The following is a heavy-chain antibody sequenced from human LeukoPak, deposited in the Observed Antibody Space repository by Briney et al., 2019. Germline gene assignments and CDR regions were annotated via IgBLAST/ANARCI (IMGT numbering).Heavy chain of an antibody. CDR2: ISGSGGST. Sequence: PGGSLRLSCAASGFTFSSYAMSWVRQAPGKGLEWVSAISGSGGSTYYADSVKGRFAISRDNSKNTLYLQMNSLRAEDTAVYYCASPVSGWHGVDYWGQGTLVTVSS. J-gene: IGHJ4*02. D-gene: IGHD6-19*01. V-gene: IGHV3-23*01. CDR3: ASPVSGWHGVDY. CDR1: GFTFSSYA.